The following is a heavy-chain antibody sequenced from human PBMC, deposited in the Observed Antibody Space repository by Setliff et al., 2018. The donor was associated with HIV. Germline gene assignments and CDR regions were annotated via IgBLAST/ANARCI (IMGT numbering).Heavy chain of an antibody. CDR3: ARWSGRTGGF. Sequence: GGSLRLSCAASGTDLNLGYMSWIRQAPGKGPEWVSYISNSSHDINYIDSVKGRFTISRDNAKSSLYLQMNNLRVDDTAVYYCARWSGRTGGFWGQGILVTVSS. CDR2: ISNSSHDI. D-gene: IGHD5-12*01. CDR1: GTDLNLGY. J-gene: IGHJ4*02. V-gene: IGHV3-11*03.